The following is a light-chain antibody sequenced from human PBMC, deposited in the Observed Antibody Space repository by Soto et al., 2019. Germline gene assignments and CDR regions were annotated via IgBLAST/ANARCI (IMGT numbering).Light chain of an antibody. J-gene: IGLJ2*01. CDR3: AAWDDSRYGVV. CDR1: SSNIGSNH. CDR2: RSD. Sequence: QSVLTQSPSASGTPGQRVIIACSGSSSNIGSNHVNWYRHLPGAAPKLLIFRSDQRPSGVPDRFSGSKSGTTASLAISGLQSGDEAYYYCAAWDDSRYGVVFGGGTKLTVL. V-gene: IGLV1-44*01.